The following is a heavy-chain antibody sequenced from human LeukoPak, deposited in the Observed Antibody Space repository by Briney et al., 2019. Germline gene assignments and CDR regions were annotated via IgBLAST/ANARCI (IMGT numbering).Heavy chain of an antibody. J-gene: IGHJ6*03. CDR3: ASLQGYYYYMDI. D-gene: IGHD4-11*01. Sequence: SQTLSLTCTVSGGSISSGDYYWSWIRQPPGKGLEWIGYIYYSGSTYYNPSLKSRVTISVDTSKNQFSLKLSSVTAADTAVYYCASLQGYYYYMDIWGKGTTVTVSS. CDR2: IYYSGST. V-gene: IGHV4-30-4*08. CDR1: GGSISSGDYY.